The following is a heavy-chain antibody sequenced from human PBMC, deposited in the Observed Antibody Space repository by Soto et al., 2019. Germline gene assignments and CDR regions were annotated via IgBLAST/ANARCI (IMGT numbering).Heavy chain of an antibody. D-gene: IGHD6-13*01. V-gene: IGHV4-39*01. CDR1: GGSISSSSYY. J-gene: IGHJ6*03. CDR2: IYYSGST. CDR3: ARTDGEQQLDTYYYYYYMDV. Sequence: SETLSLTCTVSGGSISSSSYYWGWIRQPPGKGLEWIGSIYYSGSTYYNPSLKSRVTISVDTSKNQFSLKLSSVTAADTAVYYCARTDGEQQLDTYYYYYYMDVWGKGTTVTVSS.